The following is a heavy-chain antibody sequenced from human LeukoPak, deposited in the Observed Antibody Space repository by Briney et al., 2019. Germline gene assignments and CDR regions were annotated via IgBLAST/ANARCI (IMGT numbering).Heavy chain of an antibody. J-gene: IGHJ3*02. CDR2: IYSGGST. V-gene: IGHV3-66*01. CDR1: GFTVSSNY. D-gene: IGHD3-3*01. Sequence: GGSLRLSCAASGFTVSSNYMSWVRQAPGKGLEWGSVIYSGGSTYYADSVKGRFTISRDNSKNTLYLQMNSLRAEDTAVYYCARGSSGYSLIAFDIWGQGTMVTVSS. CDR3: ARGSSGYSLIAFDI.